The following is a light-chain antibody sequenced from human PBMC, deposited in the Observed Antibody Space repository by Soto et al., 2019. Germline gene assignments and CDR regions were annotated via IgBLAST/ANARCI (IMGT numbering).Light chain of an antibody. CDR1: QSVSSSY. Sequence: EIVLTQSPGTLSLSPGERATLSCRASQSVSSSYLAWYQQKPGQAPRLLIYGASSRAAGIPDRFSGSGSGTDFTLTISRLEPEDVAVYYCQQYGSSLYTFGRGTELEIK. J-gene: IGKJ2*01. CDR3: QQYGSSLYT. V-gene: IGKV3-20*01. CDR2: GAS.